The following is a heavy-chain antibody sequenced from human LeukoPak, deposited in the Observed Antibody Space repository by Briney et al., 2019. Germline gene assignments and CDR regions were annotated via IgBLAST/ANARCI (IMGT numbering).Heavy chain of an antibody. CDR2: IKEDGSEK. Sequence: GGSLRLSCAASGFTFSTYWMGWVRQAPGKGLEWVANIKEDGSEKYCGDSVKGRFTISRDNAKNSLYLQMNSLRAEDTAVYYCARDSSGYQWGQGTLVTVSS. D-gene: IGHD3-22*01. J-gene: IGHJ4*02. CDR3: ARDSSGYQ. V-gene: IGHV3-7*01. CDR1: GFTFSTYW.